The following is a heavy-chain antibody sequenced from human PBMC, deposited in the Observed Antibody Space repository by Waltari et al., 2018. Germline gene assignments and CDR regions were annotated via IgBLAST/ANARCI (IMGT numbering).Heavy chain of an antibody. CDR2: INGYGTST. Sequence: EVQLVESGGGLVQFGGSLSLSCAASGFTFSSYSMNLDRQTPGKGLVWVSRINGYGTSTTYADSVKGRFTTSRDNARNTLHLQMNSLRVEDTAVYYCATGDSHAFDMWGQGTLVIVSS. CDR1: GFTFSSYS. J-gene: IGHJ3*02. CDR3: ATGDSHAFDM. V-gene: IGHV3-74*01. D-gene: IGHD4-17*01.